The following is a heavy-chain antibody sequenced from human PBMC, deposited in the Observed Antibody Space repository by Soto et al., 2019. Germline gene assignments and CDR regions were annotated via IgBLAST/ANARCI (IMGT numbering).Heavy chain of an antibody. CDR1: GFTFSNYA. Sequence: EVQLLESGGGLVQPGGSLRLSCAASGFTFSNYAVTWVRQAPGKGLEWVSTISGSGGSTYYADSVKGRFTISRDNSKNTLYLQTNSLRAEDTAVYYCAKDQGSSWYAIDYWGQGTLVTVSS. J-gene: IGHJ4*02. D-gene: IGHD6-13*01. CDR3: AKDQGSSWYAIDY. V-gene: IGHV3-23*01. CDR2: ISGSGGST.